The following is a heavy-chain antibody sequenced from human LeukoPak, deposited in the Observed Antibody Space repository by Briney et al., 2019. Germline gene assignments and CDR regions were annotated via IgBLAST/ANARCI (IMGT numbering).Heavy chain of an antibody. CDR2: INPNTGGT. V-gene: IGHV1-2*02. D-gene: IGHD2-15*01. CDR1: GYTFSGYY. Sequence: ASVKVSCKASGYTFSGYYIHWVRQAPGEGLEWMGWINPNTGGTNYAQKFQGRVTMTRDTSISTAYMELSRLRSDDTAVYYCAREGYCSGGSCYSDRFGAYYYYYYMGVWGKGTTVTVSS. J-gene: IGHJ6*03. CDR3: AREGYCSGGSCYSDRFGAYYYYYYMGV.